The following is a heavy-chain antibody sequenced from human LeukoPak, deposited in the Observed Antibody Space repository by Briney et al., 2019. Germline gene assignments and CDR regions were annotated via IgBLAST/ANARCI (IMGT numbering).Heavy chain of an antibody. CDR1: GFTFRSYW. V-gene: IGHV3-7*01. J-gene: IGHJ4*02. Sequence: PGGSLRLSCAASGFTFRSYWMTWVRQAPGKGLEWVANIKQEGNEKYYLDSVKGRFTISRDDAKNSLYLQMNSLRVEDTAVYYCARDFQNIATDYWGQGTLVTVSS. CDR2: IKQEGNEK. D-gene: IGHD2/OR15-2a*01. CDR3: ARDFQNIATDY.